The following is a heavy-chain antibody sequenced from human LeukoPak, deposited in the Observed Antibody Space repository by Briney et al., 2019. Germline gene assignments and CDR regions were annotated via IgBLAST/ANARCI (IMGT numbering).Heavy chain of an antibody. J-gene: IGHJ4*02. CDR1: GYSFTNYW. CDR2: IDPRDSYP. V-gene: IGHV5-10-1*01. D-gene: IGHD4-17*01. Sequence: EPLKISCKSSGYSFTNYWISWVRQMPGKGLEFMGRIDPRDSYPQHRPSFEGHVTIGVDKSISTPFPQCTILKASDISIFFCATGASKVTTDFANYWGQGTQV. CDR3: ATGASKVTTDFANY.